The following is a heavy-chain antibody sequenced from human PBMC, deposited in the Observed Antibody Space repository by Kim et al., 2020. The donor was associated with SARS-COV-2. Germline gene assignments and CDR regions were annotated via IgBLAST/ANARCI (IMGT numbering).Heavy chain of an antibody. CDR1: GGSFSGYY. D-gene: IGHD2-2*01. CDR3: ARGRERYCSSTSCYRIRSQPLDY. J-gene: IGHJ4*02. CDR2: INHSGST. Sequence: SETLSLTCAVYGGSFSGYYWSWIRQPPGKGLEWIGEINHSGSTNYNPSLKSRVTISVDTSKNQFSLKLSSVTAADTAVYYCARGRERYCSSTSCYRIRSQPLDYWGQGTLVTVSS. V-gene: IGHV4-34*01.